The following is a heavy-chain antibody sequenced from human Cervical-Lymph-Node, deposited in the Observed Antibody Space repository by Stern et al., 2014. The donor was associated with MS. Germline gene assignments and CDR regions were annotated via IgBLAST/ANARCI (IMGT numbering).Heavy chain of an antibody. CDR2: ISVYNGNT. CDR3: ARWAYNWDFDY. CDR1: GYTFTRYD. D-gene: IGHD1-20*01. J-gene: IGHJ4*02. V-gene: IGHV1-18*01. Sequence: VQLVESGAEVKKPGASVKVSCKASGYTFTRYDIAWVRQAPGQGLEWMGLISVYNGNTKYAQKLQGRVTMTRDTSTNTAYMELRSLIYDDTAVYYCARWAYNWDFDYWGQGTLVTVSS.